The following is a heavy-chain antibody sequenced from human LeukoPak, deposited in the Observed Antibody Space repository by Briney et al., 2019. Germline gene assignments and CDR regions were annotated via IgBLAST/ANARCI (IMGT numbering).Heavy chain of an antibody. CDR1: GYTLTELS. V-gene: IGHV1-69*13. J-gene: IGHJ4*02. CDR3: ARDRYSSSSGVYYFDY. D-gene: IGHD6-6*01. Sequence: SVKVSCRVSGYTLTELSMHWVRQAPGQGLEWMGGIIPIFGTANYAQKFQGRVTITADESTSTAYMELSSLRSEDTAVYYCARDRYSSSSGVYYFDYWGQGTLVTVSS. CDR2: IIPIFGTA.